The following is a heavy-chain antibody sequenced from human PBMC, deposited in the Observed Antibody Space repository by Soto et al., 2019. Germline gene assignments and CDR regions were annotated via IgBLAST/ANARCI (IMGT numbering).Heavy chain of an antibody. Sequence: PGESLKISCKGSGYSFTSYWIGWVRQMPGKGLEWMGRIDPSDSYTNYSPSFQGHVTISADKSISTAYLQWSSLKASDTAMYYCARHPIYGSGSYSPFDYWGQGTLVTVSS. CDR2: IDPSDSYT. CDR1: GYSFTSYW. D-gene: IGHD3-10*01. J-gene: IGHJ4*02. CDR3: ARHPIYGSGSYSPFDY. V-gene: IGHV5-10-1*01.